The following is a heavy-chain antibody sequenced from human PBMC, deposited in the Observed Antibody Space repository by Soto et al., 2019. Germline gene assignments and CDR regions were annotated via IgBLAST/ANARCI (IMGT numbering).Heavy chain of an antibody. Sequence: PSGTLSLTCTVSGGSISSYYWTWIRQHPGKGLEWIGYISHSGSTYYNPSLKSRITISADTSKNQFSLKLSSVTAADTAVYYCAASCVACGGFNYYGMDVWGQGTTVTVSS. J-gene: IGHJ6*02. CDR2: ISHSGST. CDR1: GGSISSYY. CDR3: AASCVACGGFNYYGMDV. V-gene: IGHV4-59*06. D-gene: IGHD2-21*01.